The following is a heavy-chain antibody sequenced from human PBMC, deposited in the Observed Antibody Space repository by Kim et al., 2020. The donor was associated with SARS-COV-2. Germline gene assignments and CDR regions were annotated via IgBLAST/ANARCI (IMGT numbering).Heavy chain of an antibody. V-gene: IGHV1-18*01. CDR1: GYTFSNYG. J-gene: IGHJ6*03. Sequence: ASVKVSCKASGYTFSNYGFTWVRQAPGQGLEWMGWISAHNGNTIYAQKFQGRVTMTTDTSTSTVTMELRSLTFDDTAVFYCARDGSITPPSYYYYYMDVWGTGNTVIVSS. CDR3: ARDGSITPPSYYYYYMDV. CDR2: ISAHNGNT. D-gene: IGHD3-10*01.